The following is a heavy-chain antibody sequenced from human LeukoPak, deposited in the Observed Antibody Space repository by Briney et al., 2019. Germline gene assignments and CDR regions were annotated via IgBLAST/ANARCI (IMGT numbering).Heavy chain of an antibody. CDR2: ISTSGGST. J-gene: IGHJ4*02. CDR1: GFTFSSSA. V-gene: IGHV3-23*01. D-gene: IGHD1-26*01. CDR3: AKGSRGTSFNCDADY. Sequence: QSGGSLRLSCAASGFTFSSSAMSWVRQAPGKGLEWVSGISTSGGSTFYADSVKGRFTISSDKSKNTLFLQMNSLRAEDTALYFCAKGSRGTSFNCDADYWGQGTLVTVSS.